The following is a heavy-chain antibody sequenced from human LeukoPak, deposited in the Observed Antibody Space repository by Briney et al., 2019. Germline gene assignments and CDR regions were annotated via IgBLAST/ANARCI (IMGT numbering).Heavy chain of an antibody. D-gene: IGHD4-11*01. J-gene: IGHJ4*02. CDR3: ARDRGYSNYYDY. V-gene: IGHV3-7*01. Sequence: GGSLRLSCAASGFTFRIYWMTWVRQAPGKGLEWVANIKQDGSEKYYADSVKGRFTISRDNAKNSLYLQMNSLRDEDTAVYYCARDRGYSNYYDYWGQGTLVTVSS. CDR1: GFTFRIYW. CDR2: IKQDGSEK.